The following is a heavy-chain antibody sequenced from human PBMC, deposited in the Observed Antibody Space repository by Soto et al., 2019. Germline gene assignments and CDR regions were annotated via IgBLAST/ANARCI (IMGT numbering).Heavy chain of an antibody. CDR2: IYYSGST. Sequence: QVQLQESGPGLVKPSQTLSLTCTVSGGSVSGGSISSGGYYWSWIRQHPGKGLEWIGYIYYSGSTYYNPSLKSRVTISVDTSKNQFSLKVSYVTAADTAVYYCARRIAAAGAAYFDYWGQGTLVTVSS. CDR1: GGSISSGGYY. CDR3: ARRIAAAGAAYFDY. V-gene: IGHV4-31*03. J-gene: IGHJ4*02. D-gene: IGHD6-13*01.